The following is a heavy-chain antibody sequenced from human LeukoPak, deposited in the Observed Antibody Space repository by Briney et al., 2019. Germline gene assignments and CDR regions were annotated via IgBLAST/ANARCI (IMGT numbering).Heavy chain of an antibody. V-gene: IGHV4-31*03. CDR3: AREGLLYYFDY. CDR2: IYYSGST. D-gene: IGHD2/OR15-2a*01. J-gene: IGHJ4*02. CDR1: GGSISSGGYY. Sequence: SQTLSLTCTVSGGSISSGGYYWSWIRQHPGKGLEWIGYIYYSGSTYYNPSLKSRVTISVDTSKNQFSLELSSVTAADTAVYYCAREGLLYYFDYWGQGTLVTVSS.